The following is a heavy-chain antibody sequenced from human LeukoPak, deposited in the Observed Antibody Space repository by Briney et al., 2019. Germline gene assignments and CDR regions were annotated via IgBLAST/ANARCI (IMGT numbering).Heavy chain of an antibody. Sequence: LSLTCTVSGGSISSGSYYWSWIRQAPGKGLEWVSYISSSGSTIYYADSVKGRFTISRDNAKNSLYLQMNSLRAEDTAVYYCARLLGDDSSGYYYYYYYMDVWGKGTTVTVSS. CDR3: ARLLGDDSSGYYYYYYYMDV. CDR2: ISSSGSTI. J-gene: IGHJ6*03. V-gene: IGHV3-11*04. CDR1: GGSISSGSYY. D-gene: IGHD3-22*01.